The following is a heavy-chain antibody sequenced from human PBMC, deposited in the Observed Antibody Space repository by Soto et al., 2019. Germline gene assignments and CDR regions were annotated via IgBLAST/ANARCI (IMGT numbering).Heavy chain of an antibody. D-gene: IGHD5-18*01. Sequence: SETLSLTCTVSGGSISDNDYYWSWIRQPPGKGLEWIGTISHTGTAYYNPSLESRVAVSVGTSENQFSLNLSSVTAADTAVYYFARFAYDAMVLNFSGDDVFDFGAQGKM. CDR1: GGSISDNDYY. V-gene: IGHV4-39*01. CDR2: ISHTGTA. J-gene: IGHJ3*01. CDR3: ARFAYDAMVLNFSGDDVFDF.